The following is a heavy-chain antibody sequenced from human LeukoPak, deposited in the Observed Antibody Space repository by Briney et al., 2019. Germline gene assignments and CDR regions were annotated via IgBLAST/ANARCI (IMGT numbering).Heavy chain of an antibody. V-gene: IGHV3-30*01. D-gene: IGHD6-19*01. CDR1: GFTFSSYA. CDR2: ISYDGSNK. CDR3: ARKLAGHYFDY. J-gene: IGHJ4*02. Sequence: GRSLRLSCAASGFTFSSYAMHWVRQAPGKGLEWVAVISYDGSNKYYADSMKGRFTISRDNSKNTLYLQMNSLRAEDTAVYYCARKLAGHYFDYWGQGTLVTVSS.